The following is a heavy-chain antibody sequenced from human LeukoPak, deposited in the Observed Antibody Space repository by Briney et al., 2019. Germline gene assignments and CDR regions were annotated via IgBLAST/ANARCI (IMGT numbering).Heavy chain of an antibody. CDR2: IYYSGST. J-gene: IGHJ3*02. Sequence: SETLSLTCTVSGGSISSSSYYWGWIRQPPGKGLEWIGSIYYSGSTYYNPSLKSRVTISVDTSKNQFSPKLSSVTAADTAVYYCASGGNSSFGAFDIWGQGTMVTVSS. CDR1: GGSISSSSYY. CDR3: ASGGNSSFGAFDI. D-gene: IGHD4-23*01. V-gene: IGHV4-39*01.